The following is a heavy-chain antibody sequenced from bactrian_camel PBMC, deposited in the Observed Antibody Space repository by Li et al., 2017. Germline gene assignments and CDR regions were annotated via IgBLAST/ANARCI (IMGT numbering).Heavy chain of an antibody. CDR1: GFPFSNYD. J-gene: IGHJ4*01. Sequence: DVQLVESGGGLVQPGGSLRLSCAGFPFSNYDMTWVRQAPGKGLEWLSTINISGGTTYYADSVKGRFTISRDNAKNTLYLQMNSLKTEDAAVYYCAADSPSTSDVGYYSCTYCYGSYWGQGTQVTVS. CDR3: AADSPSTSDVGYYSCTYCYGSY. CDR2: INISGGTT. V-gene: IGHV3S40*01. D-gene: IGHD2*01.